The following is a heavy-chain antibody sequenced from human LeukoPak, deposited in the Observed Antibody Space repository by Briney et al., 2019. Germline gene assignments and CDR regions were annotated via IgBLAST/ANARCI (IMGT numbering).Heavy chain of an antibody. V-gene: IGHV3-48*01. D-gene: IGHD2-2*01. CDR1: GFPFSNNP. CDR3: ARDGGKGYEIDY. CDR2: ISTAITTT. J-gene: IGHJ4*02. Sequence: PGGSLRLSCVVSGFPFSNNPMNWVRQAPGKGLEWVSYISTAITTTYYAESVKGRFTISRDNAKNSLYLQMNSLRVEDTAVYYCARDGGKGYEIDYWGQITMVTVSS.